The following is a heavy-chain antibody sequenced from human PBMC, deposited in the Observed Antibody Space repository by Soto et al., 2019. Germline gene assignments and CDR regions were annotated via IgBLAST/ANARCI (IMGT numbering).Heavy chain of an antibody. J-gene: IGHJ4*02. D-gene: IGHD2-2*01. Sequence: GDSVKVSCKASGGTFSSYAISWVLQAPGQGLEWMGGIIPIFGTANYAQKFQGRVTITADESTSTAYMELSSLRSEDTAVYYCATGYCSSTSCYWAYWGQGTLVTVSS. CDR1: GGTFSSYA. CDR3: ATGYCSSTSCYWAY. CDR2: IIPIFGTA. V-gene: IGHV1-69*13.